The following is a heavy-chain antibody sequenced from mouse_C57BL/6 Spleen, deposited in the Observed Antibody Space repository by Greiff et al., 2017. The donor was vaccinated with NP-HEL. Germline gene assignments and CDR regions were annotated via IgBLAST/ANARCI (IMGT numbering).Heavy chain of an antibody. J-gene: IGHJ4*01. V-gene: IGHV1-55*01. Sequence: VQLQQPGAELVKPGASVKMSCKASGYTFTSYWITWVKQRPGQGLEWIGDLYPGSGSTNYNEKFKSKATLTVDTSSSTAYMQLSSLTSEDSAVYYCARYESYRDYYAMDYWGQGTSVTVSS. CDR3: ARYESYRDYYAMDY. CDR2: LYPGSGST. D-gene: IGHD2-12*01. CDR1: GYTFTSYW.